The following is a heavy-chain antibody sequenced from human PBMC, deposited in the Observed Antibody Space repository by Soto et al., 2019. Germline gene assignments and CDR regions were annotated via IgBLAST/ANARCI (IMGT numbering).Heavy chain of an antibody. CDR1: GGSISSYY. D-gene: IGHD2-15*01. CDR3: ARATVVHLYYYGMDV. J-gene: IGHJ6*02. Sequence: SETLSLTCTVSGGSISSYYWSWIRQPPGKGLEWIGYIYYSGSTNYNPSLKSRVTISVDTSKNQFSLKLSSVTAADTAVYYCARATVVHLYYYGMDVWGQGTTVTVSS. V-gene: IGHV4-59*01. CDR2: IYYSGST.